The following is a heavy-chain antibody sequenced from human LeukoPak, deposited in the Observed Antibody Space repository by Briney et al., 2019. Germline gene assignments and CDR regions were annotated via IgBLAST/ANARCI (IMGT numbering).Heavy chain of an antibody. J-gene: IGHJ4*02. D-gene: IGHD3-16*01. CDR3: ARGVGALGY. Sequence: PSETLSLTCSVSGGSITNYYWSWIRQPPRRGLEWIGYIYYRGNTYYNASLKSRVTISVDTSQNEVSLNLTSVTAADTAVYYCARGVGALGYWGQGTLVTVSS. CDR2: IYYRGNT. V-gene: IGHV4-59*01. CDR1: GGSITNYY.